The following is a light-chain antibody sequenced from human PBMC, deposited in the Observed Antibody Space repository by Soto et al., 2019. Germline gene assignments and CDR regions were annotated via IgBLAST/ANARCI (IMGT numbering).Light chain of an antibody. Sequence: EIVLTQSPGTLSLSPGERATLSCRASQSVSSSYLAWYQQKPGQAPRLLIYGASSRATGIPDRFSGSGSGTDFTLTSSRLEPEDCAVYYCQQYGSSPRTFGQGTQVEIK. CDR2: GAS. J-gene: IGKJ1*01. CDR1: QSVSSSY. CDR3: QQYGSSPRT. V-gene: IGKV3-20*01.